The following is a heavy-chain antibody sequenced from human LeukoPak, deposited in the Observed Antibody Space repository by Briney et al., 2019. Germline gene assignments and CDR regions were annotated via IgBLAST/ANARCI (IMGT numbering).Heavy chain of an antibody. CDR2: INSDGSST. J-gene: IGHJ6*03. V-gene: IGHV3-74*01. CDR1: GFNFSTYW. D-gene: IGHD6-19*01. Sequence: GGSLRLSCAASGFNFSTYWMHWVRHAPGKGLVWLSRINSDGSSTNYADSVRGRFTISRDNAKNTLYVQMNSLRAEDTAVYYCATSYSSGFNYMDVWGKGTTVTVSS. CDR3: ATSYSSGFNYMDV.